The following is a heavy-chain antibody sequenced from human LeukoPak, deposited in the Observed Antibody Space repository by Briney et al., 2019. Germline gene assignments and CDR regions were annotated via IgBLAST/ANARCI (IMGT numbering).Heavy chain of an antibody. J-gene: IGHJ4*02. V-gene: IGHV4-59*08. CDR1: GSSIRSYY. Sequence: SETLSLTCTVSGSSIRSYYWSWIRQPPGKGLEWIGYVYYSGDTNYNPSLKSRVTMSLDTSKNQVSLRLSSVTAADTAVYYCARHPFATPFDYWGRGTLLTVSS. D-gene: IGHD2-15*01. CDR3: ARHPFATPFDY. CDR2: VYYSGDT.